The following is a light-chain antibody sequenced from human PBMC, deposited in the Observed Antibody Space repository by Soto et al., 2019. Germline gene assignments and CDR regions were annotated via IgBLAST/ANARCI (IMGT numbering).Light chain of an antibody. Sequence: QSVLTQPASVSGSPGQSITISCTGTSSDVGSYNLVSWYQQYPGKAPNLLIYGVTNRPSGVSYRFSGSKSGSTASLTISGLRDEDEADYYCSSYSTSFFYVFGTGTKVTVL. CDR2: GVT. CDR3: SSYSTSFFYV. J-gene: IGLJ1*01. V-gene: IGLV2-14*02. CDR1: SSDVGSYNL.